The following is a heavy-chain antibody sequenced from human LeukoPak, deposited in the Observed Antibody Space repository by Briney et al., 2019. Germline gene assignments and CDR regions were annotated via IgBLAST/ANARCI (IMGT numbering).Heavy chain of an antibody. CDR3: ARDALVGEDFGGTYFFDY. J-gene: IGHJ4*02. CDR2: ISGSGGDI. V-gene: IGHV3-11*04. CDR1: GFSFSGYY. D-gene: IGHD3-10*01. Sequence: PGGSLRLSCAASGFSFSGYYMSWVRQAPGKGLEWVSYISGSGGDIYYADSVKGRFTISRDNAKNSLYLQMNSLRAGDTAVYYCARDALVGEDFGGTYFFDYWGQGALVTVSS.